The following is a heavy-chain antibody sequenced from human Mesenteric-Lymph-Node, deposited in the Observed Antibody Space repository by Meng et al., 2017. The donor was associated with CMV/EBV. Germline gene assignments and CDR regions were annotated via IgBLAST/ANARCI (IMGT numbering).Heavy chain of an antibody. J-gene: IGHJ4*02. D-gene: IGHD6-13*01. CDR1: GFTLSSYA. CDR3: ARDAYSTTWYVDY. V-gene: IGHV3-30*04. Sequence: AVSGFTLSSYAMHGVRQPPGRGLEWVAAISFDGSNKYYTDSVRGRFTISRDNSKSTLYLQMNRLRAEDTAVYYCARDAYSTTWYVDYWGQGTLVTVSS. CDR2: ISFDGSNK.